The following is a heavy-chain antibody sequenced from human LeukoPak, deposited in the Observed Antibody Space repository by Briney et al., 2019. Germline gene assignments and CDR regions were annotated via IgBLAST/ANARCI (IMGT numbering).Heavy chain of an antibody. CDR3: AMLRWGSGSLRPYD. CDR2: IRQDGSEK. V-gene: IGHV3-7*01. D-gene: IGHD3-10*01. Sequence: GGSQTLFCTASIFTFNRYCKSWVREATGGGGEGVANIRQDGSEKYYVDSVEGRFTISRDNAKNSLYLQMNSLRAEATAVYYCAMLRWGSGSLRPYDWGQRTLFTVSS. J-gene: IGHJ4*02. CDR1: IFTFNRYC.